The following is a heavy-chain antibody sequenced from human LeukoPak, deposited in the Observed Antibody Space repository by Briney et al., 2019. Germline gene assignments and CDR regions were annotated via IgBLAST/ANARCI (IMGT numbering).Heavy chain of an antibody. D-gene: IGHD2-2*01. CDR3: ARWYCSSTSCRAFDY. V-gene: IGHV3-21*01. CDR1: GFTFSNYT. J-gene: IGHJ4*02. CDR2: ISGSSRYI. Sequence: GGSLGLSCAASGFTFSNYTMNWVRQAPGKGLEWVSSISGSSRYIYYADSMKGRFTISRDNAKNSLYLQLNSLRAEDTAVYYCARWYCSSTSCRAFDYWGQGTLVTVSS.